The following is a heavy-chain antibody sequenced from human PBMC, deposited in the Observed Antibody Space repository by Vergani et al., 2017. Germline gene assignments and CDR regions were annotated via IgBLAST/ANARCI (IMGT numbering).Heavy chain of an antibody. Sequence: QVPLVQSGAEVKTPGAFVKVSCKASGYTFTGYYMHWVRQAPGQGPEWVGWINPNSGGPKYAQKFQGRVTMTRDTSISPAYMKLSSLRSDDTAVYYCATLRPITMVRGIKRADYDYYGMDVWGQGTTVTVSS. D-gene: IGHD3-10*01. CDR2: INPNSGGP. J-gene: IGHJ6*02. V-gene: IGHV1-2*02. CDR3: ATLRPITMVRGIKRADYDYYGMDV. CDR1: GYTFTGYY.